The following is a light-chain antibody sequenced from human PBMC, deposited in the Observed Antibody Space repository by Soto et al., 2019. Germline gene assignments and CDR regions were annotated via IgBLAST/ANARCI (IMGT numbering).Light chain of an antibody. CDR1: QDISSY. CDR2: AAS. Sequence: DIQLTQSPSFLSASVGDRVTITCRASQDISSYLAWYQQKPGRTPKLLIYAASTLQSGVPSRFSGSRSGTEFTLTVSSLQPEDFATYYCQQLNTYPLTFGGGTRVEIK. CDR3: QQLNTYPLT. V-gene: IGKV1-9*01. J-gene: IGKJ4*01.